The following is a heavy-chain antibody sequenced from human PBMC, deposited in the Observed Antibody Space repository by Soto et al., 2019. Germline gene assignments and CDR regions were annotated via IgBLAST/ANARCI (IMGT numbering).Heavy chain of an antibody. Sequence: GASVKVSCKASGGTFSSYAFTWVRQAPGQGLEWMGRIIPMFDTPNYAQQFQGRVTISADESTSTVYIELSSLRSEDTVVYYCAIEENSHGGMDVWGQGTTVTVSS. J-gene: IGHJ6*02. CDR1: GGTFSSYA. V-gene: IGHV1-69*13. CDR3: AIEENSHGGMDV. D-gene: IGHD1-7*01. CDR2: IIPMFDTP.